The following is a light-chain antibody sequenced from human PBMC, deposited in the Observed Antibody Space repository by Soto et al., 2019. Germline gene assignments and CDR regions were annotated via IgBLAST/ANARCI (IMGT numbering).Light chain of an antibody. CDR2: AAS. CDR1: QGISNN. V-gene: IGKV1-27*01. CDR3: QKYNSAPPA. Sequence: DIEMTQSPSSLSASVGDRATITCRASQGISNNLAWYQQKPGTGPKLLIYAASTLQSGVPSRISGSGSGTDFTLTISNLPPEDVATYYYQKYNSAPPAFGGGTKVEIK. J-gene: IGKJ4*01.